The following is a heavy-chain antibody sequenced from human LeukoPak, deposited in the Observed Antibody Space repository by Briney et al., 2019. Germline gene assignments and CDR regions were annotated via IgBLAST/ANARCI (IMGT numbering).Heavy chain of an antibody. CDR2: ISHSGST. CDR1: GDSIGSGGHS. D-gene: IGHD6-13*01. V-gene: IGHV4-30-2*01. J-gene: IGHJ5*01. CDR3: ARVDRIAGAGCFDS. Sequence: PSETLSLTCTVSGDSIGSGGHSWCWIRQPPGKGLEWIGYISHSGSTKHNPSLRSRVLMSVDTSDNQFSLKLTSVNAADTAVYFCARVDRIAGAGCFDSWGQGALVTVSS.